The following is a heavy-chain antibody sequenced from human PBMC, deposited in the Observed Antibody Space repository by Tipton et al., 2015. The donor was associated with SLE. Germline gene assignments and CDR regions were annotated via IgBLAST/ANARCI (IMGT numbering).Heavy chain of an antibody. V-gene: IGHV4-59*02. CDR2: IDNNKRT. CDR1: GGSVSGTY. CDR3: ARGPLGIFPFDF. J-gene: IGHJ4*02. D-gene: IGHD3-16*01. Sequence: TLSLTCAVSGGSVSGTYWSWLRQSPEKGLEWIGYIDNNKRTSYNPSLESRVAISVDTSKNDFSLKLSSVTAADTAMYYCARGPLGIFPFDFWGQGTLVTVSS.